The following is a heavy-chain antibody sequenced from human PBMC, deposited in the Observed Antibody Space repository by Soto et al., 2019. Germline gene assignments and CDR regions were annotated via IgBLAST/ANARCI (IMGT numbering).Heavy chain of an antibody. Sequence: GGSLRLSCAASGFTFKNYAMHWVRQAPGKGLEWVAVISYDGSIEFYADSVKGRFTISRDNSKNTLYLQMNSLRAEDTAVYYCAKDRVAYCSSTSCYTEYYYYYYGMDVWGQGTTVTVSS. J-gene: IGHJ6*02. V-gene: IGHV3-30*18. CDR2: ISYDGSIE. CDR3: AKDRVAYCSSTSCYTEYYYYYYGMDV. D-gene: IGHD2-2*02. CDR1: GFTFKNYA.